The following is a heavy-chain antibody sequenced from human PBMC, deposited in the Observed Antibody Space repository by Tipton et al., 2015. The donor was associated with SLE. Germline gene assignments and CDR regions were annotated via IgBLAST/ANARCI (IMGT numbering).Heavy chain of an antibody. V-gene: IGHV3-30*03. CDR3: AREDYLLLGGTIDY. CDR2: ISYDGSNK. J-gene: IGHJ4*02. Sequence: AVSGFIVSSKYMSWVRQAPGKGLEWVAVISYDGSNKYYADSVKGRFTISRDNSKNTLYLQMNNLRPEDTAVYYCAREDYLLLGGTIDYWGQGTLVTVSS. CDR1: GFIVSSKY. D-gene: IGHD2-2*01.